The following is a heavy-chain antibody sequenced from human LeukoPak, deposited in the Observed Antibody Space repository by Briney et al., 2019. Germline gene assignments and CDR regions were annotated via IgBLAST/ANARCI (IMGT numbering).Heavy chain of an antibody. CDR3: ARDQGSLTRSWYTGY. CDR1: GGTFSSYT. CDR2: INPYSGDT. J-gene: IGHJ4*02. Sequence: ASVKVSCKASGGTFSSYTISWVRQAAGQGLEWMGRINPYSGDTNFAQKFQGRVTMTRDTSITTTYMDLSSLTPDDTAVYFCARDQGSLTRSWYTGYWGQGTQVTVSS. V-gene: IGHV1-2*06. D-gene: IGHD6-13*01.